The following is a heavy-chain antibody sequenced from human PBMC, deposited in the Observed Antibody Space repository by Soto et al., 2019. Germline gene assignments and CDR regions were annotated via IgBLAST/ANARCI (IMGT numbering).Heavy chain of an antibody. D-gene: IGHD3-9*01. Sequence: PGRSLRLSCAASGFTVNSNYMSWVRQAPGKGLEWVSVIYSDGSTYYADSMKGRFIISRDNSNNTLYFQMNSLRAEDTAVYYCATLTKYDILTGFYPCWGQGTLVTVSS. CDR1: GFTVNSNY. CDR2: IYSDGST. CDR3: ATLTKYDILTGFYPC. V-gene: IGHV3-66*01. J-gene: IGHJ4*02.